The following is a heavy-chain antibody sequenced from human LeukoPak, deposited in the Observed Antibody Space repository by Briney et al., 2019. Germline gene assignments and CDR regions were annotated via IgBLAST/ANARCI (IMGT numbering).Heavy chain of an antibody. CDR1: GFTFSTYW. CDR3: ASAEVAAKFDY. Sequence: GGSLRLSCAASGFTFSTYWMNWVRQAPGKGLEWVSSISSSSSYIYYADSVKGRFTISRDNAKNSLYLQMNSLRAEDTAVYYCASAEVAAKFDYWGQGTLVTVSS. CDR2: ISSSSSYI. V-gene: IGHV3-21*01. J-gene: IGHJ4*02. D-gene: IGHD2-15*01.